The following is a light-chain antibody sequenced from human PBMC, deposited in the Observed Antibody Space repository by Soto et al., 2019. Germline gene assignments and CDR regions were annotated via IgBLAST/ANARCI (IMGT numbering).Light chain of an antibody. CDR3: CSYAGSRV. J-gene: IGLJ3*02. V-gene: IGLV2-14*01. CDR1: SSDVGSYNY. CDR2: EVR. Sequence: QSALTQPASVSGSPGQSITISCTGTSSDVGSYNYVSWYQQHPGKAPKLMIYEVRNRPSGVSDRFSGSKSGNTASLTISGLQAEDEADYYCCSYAGSRVFGGGTKLTVL.